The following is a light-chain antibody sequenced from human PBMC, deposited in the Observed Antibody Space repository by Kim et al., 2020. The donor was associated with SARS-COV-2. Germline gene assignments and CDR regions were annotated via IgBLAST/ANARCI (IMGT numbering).Light chain of an antibody. CDR3: NSRDSSGNHVI. CDR2: GKK. J-gene: IGLJ2*01. CDR1: SLRIYD. Sequence: AFVQTVQITCQGDSLRIYDALWYQQKAGQAAVLVMSGKKNRPSGIRDRFSGSSSDNTASLTITGAQAEDEADYYCNSRDSSGNHVIFGGGTKLTVL. V-gene: IGLV3-19*01.